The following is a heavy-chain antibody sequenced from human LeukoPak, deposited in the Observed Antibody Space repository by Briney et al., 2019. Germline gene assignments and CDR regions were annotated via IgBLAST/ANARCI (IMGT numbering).Heavy chain of an antibody. J-gene: IGHJ4*02. V-gene: IGHV3-11*04. CDR3: ARDRGAVTDVFDY. Sequence: PGGSLRLSCVASGFTFSDYYMSWIRQAPGKGLERVSYIRSSGTTIHYADSVKGRFTISRDNAKNSLYLQMNSLGAEDTAVYYCARDRGAVTDVFDYWGQGTLVTVSS. CDR2: IRSSGTTI. D-gene: IGHD6-19*01. CDR1: GFTFSDYY.